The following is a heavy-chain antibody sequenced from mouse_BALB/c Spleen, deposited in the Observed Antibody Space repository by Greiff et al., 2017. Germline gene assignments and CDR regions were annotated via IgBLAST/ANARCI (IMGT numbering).Heavy chain of an antibody. D-gene: IGHD2-4*01. CDR2: ISYSGST. CDR1: GYSITSDYA. J-gene: IGHJ3*01. V-gene: IGHV3-2*02. CDR3: ARGYYDYLAY. Sequence: EVKLVESGPGLVKPSQSLSLTCTVTGYSITSDYAWNWIRQFPGNKLEWMGYISYSGSTSYNPSLKSRISITRDTSKNQFFLQLNSVTTEDTATYYCARGYYDYLAYWGQGTLVTVSA.